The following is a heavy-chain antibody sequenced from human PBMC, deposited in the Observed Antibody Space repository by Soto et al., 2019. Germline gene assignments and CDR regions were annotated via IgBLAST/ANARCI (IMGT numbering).Heavy chain of an antibody. Sequence: SVKVSCKASGGTFSSYAFSWVRQAPGQGLEWVGGIIPIFGTANYAQKFQGRVTITADESTSTAYMELSSLRSEDTAVYYCARVEVVVAADNYYYYSGMDVWGQGTTVTVSS. V-gene: IGHV1-69*13. CDR2: IIPIFGTA. CDR3: ARVEVVVAADNYYYYSGMDV. D-gene: IGHD2-15*01. J-gene: IGHJ6*02. CDR1: GGTFSSYA.